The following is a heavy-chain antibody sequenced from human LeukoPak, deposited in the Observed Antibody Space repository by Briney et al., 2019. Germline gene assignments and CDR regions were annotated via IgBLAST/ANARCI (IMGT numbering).Heavy chain of an antibody. Sequence: ASETLSLTCTVSGGSISSSGYYWGWIRQPPGKGLEWIGSIYYSGSTYYNPSLKSRVTISVDTSKNQFSLKLSSVTAADTAVYYCARLYLAYCGGDCYDDYWGQGTLVTVSS. J-gene: IGHJ4*02. CDR1: GGSISSSGYY. CDR2: IYYSGST. CDR3: ARLYLAYCGGDCYDDY. D-gene: IGHD2-21*02. V-gene: IGHV4-39*01.